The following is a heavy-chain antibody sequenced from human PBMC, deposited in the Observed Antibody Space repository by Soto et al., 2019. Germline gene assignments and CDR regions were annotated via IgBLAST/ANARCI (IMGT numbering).Heavy chain of an antibody. Sequence: SVKVSCKASGGTFSSYAISWLRQAPGQGLEWMGGIIPIFGTANYAQKFQGRVTITADESTSTAYMELSSLRSEDTAVYYCARGRAVATITDFDYWGQGTLVTVS. CDR1: GGTFSSYA. CDR3: ARGRAVATITDFDY. V-gene: IGHV1-69*13. J-gene: IGHJ4*02. CDR2: IIPIFGTA. D-gene: IGHD5-12*01.